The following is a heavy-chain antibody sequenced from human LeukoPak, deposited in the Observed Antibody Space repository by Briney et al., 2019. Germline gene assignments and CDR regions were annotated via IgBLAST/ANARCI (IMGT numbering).Heavy chain of an antibody. Sequence: ASXXVSXTASGYTFTSYGISWVRQAPGQGLEWMGWISAYNGNTNYAQKLQGRVTMTTDTSTSTAYMELRSLRSDDTAVYYCARASTPYSSGWYFDYWGQGTLVTVSS. CDR3: ARASTPYSSGWYFDY. CDR1: GYTFTSYG. D-gene: IGHD6-19*01. J-gene: IGHJ4*02. CDR2: ISAYNGNT. V-gene: IGHV1-18*01.